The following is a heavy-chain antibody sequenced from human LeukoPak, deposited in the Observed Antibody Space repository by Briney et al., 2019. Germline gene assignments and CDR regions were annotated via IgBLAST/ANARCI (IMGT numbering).Heavy chain of an antibody. D-gene: IGHD6-19*01. Sequence: SETLSLTCAVYGGSFSGYYWSWIRQPPGKGLEWIGEINHSGSTNYNPSLKSRVTISVDTSKNQFSLKLSSVTAADTAVYYCAGGGWYRNYWGQGTLVTVSS. CDR3: AGGGWYRNY. CDR1: GGSFSGYY. CDR2: INHSGST. J-gene: IGHJ4*02. V-gene: IGHV4-34*01.